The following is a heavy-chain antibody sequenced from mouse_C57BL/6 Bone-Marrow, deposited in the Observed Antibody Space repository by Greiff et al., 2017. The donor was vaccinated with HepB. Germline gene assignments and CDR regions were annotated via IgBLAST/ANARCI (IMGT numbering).Heavy chain of an antibody. CDR1: GYTFTSYW. J-gene: IGHJ2*01. D-gene: IGHD1-1*01. CDR3: ARTHYYGSSFDY. CDR2: IDPSDSYT. Sequence: FQLQQPGAELVKPGASVKLSCKASGYTFTSYWMQWVKQRPGQGLEWIGEIDPSDSYTNYNQKFKGKATLTVDTSSSTAYMQLSSLTSEDSAVYYCARTHYYGSSFDYWGQGTTLTVSS. V-gene: IGHV1-50*01.